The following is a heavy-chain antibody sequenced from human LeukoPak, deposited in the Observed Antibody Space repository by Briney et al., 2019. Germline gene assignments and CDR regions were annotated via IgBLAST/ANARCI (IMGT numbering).Heavy chain of an antibody. CDR1: GFTFSNYA. J-gene: IGHJ4*02. V-gene: IGHV3-64D*09. CDR2: ISNNGGST. CDR3: VKGTMIVVVTQTFDY. D-gene: IGHD3-22*01. Sequence: PGGSLRLSCSASGFTFSNYAMHWVRQAPGKGLEYVSAISNNGGSTYYADSVKGRFTISRDNSKSTLYLQMSSLRAEDTAVYYCVKGTMIVVVTQTFDYWGQGTLVTVSS.